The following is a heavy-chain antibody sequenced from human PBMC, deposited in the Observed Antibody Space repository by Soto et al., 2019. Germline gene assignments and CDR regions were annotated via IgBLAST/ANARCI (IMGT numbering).Heavy chain of an antibody. Sequence: SETLSLTCAVSSGSIRSSNWWSCVRQPPGKGLEWIGEIYYSGSTYYNPSLKSRVTISVDTSKNQFSLKLSSVTAADTAVYYCARRRRLASLGMDVWGQGTTVTLSS. CDR3: ARRRRLASLGMDV. V-gene: IGHV4-4*02. CDR1: SGSIRSSNW. D-gene: IGHD3-9*01. CDR2: IYYSGST. J-gene: IGHJ6*02.